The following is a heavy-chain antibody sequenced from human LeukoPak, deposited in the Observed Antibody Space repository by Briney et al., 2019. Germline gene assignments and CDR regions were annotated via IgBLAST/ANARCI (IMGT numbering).Heavy chain of an antibody. CDR2: IKYSGST. V-gene: IGHV4-31*03. CDR3: ARWSPGFGPPDY. J-gene: IGHJ4*02. D-gene: IGHD3-10*01. CDR1: GVSISSGGYF. Sequence: PSETLSLTCTVSGVSISSGGYFWSCIRQHPGKGLEWIGYIKYSGSTYYIPSLSSRLTISVDTSKNLFSLRLSSVTAADTAVYYCARWSPGFGPPDYWGQGTLVTVSS.